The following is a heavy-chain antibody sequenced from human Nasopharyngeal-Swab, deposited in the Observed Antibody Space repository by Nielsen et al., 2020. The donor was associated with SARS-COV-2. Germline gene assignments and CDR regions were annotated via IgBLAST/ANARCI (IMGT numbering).Heavy chain of an antibody. V-gene: IGHV4-30-4*08. D-gene: IGHD1-7*01. Sequence: SETLSLTCTVSGGSISSGDYYWSWIRQPPGKGLEWIGCIYYSGSTYYNPSLKSRVTISVDTSKNQFSLKLSSVTAADTAVYYCARVPKLPNLNYYYYYMDVWGKGTTVTVSS. CDR2: IYYSGST. CDR3: ARVPKLPNLNYYYYYMDV. J-gene: IGHJ6*03. CDR1: GGSISSGDYY.